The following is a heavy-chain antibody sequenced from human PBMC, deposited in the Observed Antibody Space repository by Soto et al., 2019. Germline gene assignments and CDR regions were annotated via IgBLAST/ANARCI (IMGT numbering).Heavy chain of an antibody. D-gene: IGHD6-19*01. V-gene: IGHV3-7*03. Sequence: GGSLRLSCAASGFTFSSYWMTWVRQAPGKGLEWVANIKQDGSEKSYVDSVKGRFTISRDNTKNSLYLQMNSLRVEDTAVYYCAMGLQWSNPGWFDPWGQGTLVTVSS. CDR3: AMGLQWSNPGWFDP. CDR1: GFTFSSYW. CDR2: IKQDGSEK. J-gene: IGHJ5*02.